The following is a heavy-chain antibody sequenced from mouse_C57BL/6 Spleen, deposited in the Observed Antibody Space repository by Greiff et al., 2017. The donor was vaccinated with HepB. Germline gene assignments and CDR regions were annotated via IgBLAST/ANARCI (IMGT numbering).Heavy chain of an antibody. D-gene: IGHD1-1*02. CDR2: ISSGSSTI. Sequence: EVKLEESGGGLVKPGGSLKLSCAASGFTFSDYGMHWVRQAPEKGLEWVAYISSGSSTIYYADTVKGRFNISRDNAKKNMFLQMTSLRSEETAMYYCARGGYFDYWGQGTTLTVSS. J-gene: IGHJ2*01. CDR1: GFTFSDYG. CDR3: ARGGYFDY. V-gene: IGHV5-17*01.